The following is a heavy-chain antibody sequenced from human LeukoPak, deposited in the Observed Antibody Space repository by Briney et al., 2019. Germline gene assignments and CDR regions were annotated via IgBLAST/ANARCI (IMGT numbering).Heavy chain of an antibody. CDR1: GFTFSSYG. Sequence: PGGSLRLSCAASGFTFSSYGMHWARQAPGKGLEWVAVIWYDERNKCYTDSVKGRFTISRDNSKNTVYLQMNSLRAEDTAVYYCARRDVWGQGTTVTVSS. CDR2: IWYDERNK. V-gene: IGHV3-33*01. J-gene: IGHJ6*02. CDR3: ARRDV.